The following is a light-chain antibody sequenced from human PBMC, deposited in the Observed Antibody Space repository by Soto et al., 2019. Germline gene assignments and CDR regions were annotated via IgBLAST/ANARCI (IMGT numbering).Light chain of an antibody. CDR3: SSYTSSSTYVV. CDR1: SSDVGGYNY. V-gene: IGLV2-14*01. Sequence: QSALTQPASVSGSPGQSITISCTGTSSDVGGYNYVSWYQQHPGKAPKLMIYDVSNRPSGVSNRFSGSKSGNTASRTISGLQAEDEAEYYCSSYTSSSTYVVFGGGTKLTVL. CDR2: DVS. J-gene: IGLJ2*01.